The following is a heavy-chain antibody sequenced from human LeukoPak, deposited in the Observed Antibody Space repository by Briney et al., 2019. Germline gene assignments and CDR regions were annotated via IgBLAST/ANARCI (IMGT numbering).Heavy chain of an antibody. CDR2: INQDGSER. V-gene: IGHV3-7*04. CDR1: GFTFRSTL. CDR3: AKDLVL. Sequence: GGSLRLSCADSGFTFRSTLMSWVRQAPGKGLECVANINQDGSERFYVDSVKGRFTISRDNAKNSLYLQMNRLRAEDTAVYYCAKDLVLGGQGTLVTVSS. J-gene: IGHJ4*02.